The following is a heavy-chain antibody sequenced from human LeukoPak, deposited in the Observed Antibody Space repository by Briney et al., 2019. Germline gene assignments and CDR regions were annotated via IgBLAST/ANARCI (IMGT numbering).Heavy chain of an antibody. V-gene: IGHV3-48*03. D-gene: IGHD3-16*02. J-gene: IGHJ4*02. CDR1: GFTFSSYE. CDR3: ARDQNHYVWGTYRYNPFDY. Sequence: GGSLRLSCAASGFTFSSYEMNWVRQAPGQGLEWISYISSSGTIYYADSVKGRFTISRDNAKNSLYLEMYNLRDEDTAVYYCARDQNHYVWGTYRYNPFDYWGQGTLVTVSS. CDR2: ISSSGTI.